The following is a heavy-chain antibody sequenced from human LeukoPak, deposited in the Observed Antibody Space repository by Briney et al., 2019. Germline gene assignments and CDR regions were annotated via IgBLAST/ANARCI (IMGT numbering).Heavy chain of an antibody. J-gene: IGHJ4*02. CDR1: GGTFSSYA. CDR3: AKSLLRVVWAYCGGDCYSFDY. Sequence: SVKVSCKASGGTFSSYAISWVRHAPGQGLEWMGGIIPIFGTANYAQKFQGRVTITADESTSTAYMELSSLRSEDTAVYYCAKSLLRVVWAYCGGDCYSFDYWGQGTLVTVSS. D-gene: IGHD2-21*01. V-gene: IGHV1-69*13. CDR2: IIPIFGTA.